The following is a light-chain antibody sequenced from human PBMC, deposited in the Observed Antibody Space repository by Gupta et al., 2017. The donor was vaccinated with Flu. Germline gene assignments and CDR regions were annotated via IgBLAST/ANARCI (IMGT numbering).Light chain of an antibody. J-gene: IGLJ2*01. CDR3: CAYSDIDTLI. CDR2: DVT. CDR1: SSDVGGYNY. V-gene: IGLV2-11*01. Sequence: HSALTQPRSVSGSPGPAVTISCTGTSSDVGGYNYVSWYQQHPGKAPKLMLYDVTERPAGVPDRFSGSKSGNTASLTISGLQAEEEAHYYFCAYSDIDTLIFGGGTKLPVL.